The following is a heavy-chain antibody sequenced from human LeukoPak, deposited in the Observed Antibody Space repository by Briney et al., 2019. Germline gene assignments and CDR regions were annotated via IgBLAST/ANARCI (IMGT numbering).Heavy chain of an antibody. CDR2: INHSGST. CDR1: GGSISSYY. D-gene: IGHD5-12*01. Sequence: SETLSLTCTVSGGSISSYYWSWIRQPPGKGLEWIGEINHSGSTNYNPSLKSRVTISVDTSKNQFSLKLSSVTAADTAVYYCARVGYSGSPYWGQGTLVTVSS. CDR3: ARVGYSGSPY. J-gene: IGHJ4*02. V-gene: IGHV4-34*01.